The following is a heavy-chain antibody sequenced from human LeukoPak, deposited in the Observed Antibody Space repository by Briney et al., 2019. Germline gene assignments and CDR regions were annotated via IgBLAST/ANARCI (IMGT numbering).Heavy chain of an antibody. V-gene: IGHV1-69*04. J-gene: IGHJ5*02. D-gene: IGHD3-16*01. CDR3: AREGGFDP. CDR2: IIPILDIA. Sequence: ASVKVSCKASGGISSSYTISWVRQAPGQGLEWMGRIIPILDIANYAQKFQGRVTITADKSTSTAYMELSSLRTEDTAVYYCAREGGFDPWGQGTLVTVSS. CDR1: GGISSSYT.